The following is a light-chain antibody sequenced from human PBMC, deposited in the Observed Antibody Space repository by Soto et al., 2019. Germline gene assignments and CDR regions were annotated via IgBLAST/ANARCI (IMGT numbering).Light chain of an antibody. Sequence: DIQLTQSPPSLSASVGDRVTITCRASQGISNYLAWYQQRPGTVPELLIYAASTVQSGVPSRFSGSGSGTDFTLTISSLQPEDVATYYCQKYDSAPRTFGQGTQVESK. CDR2: AAS. CDR3: QKYDSAPRT. CDR1: QGISNY. V-gene: IGKV1-27*01. J-gene: IGKJ1*01.